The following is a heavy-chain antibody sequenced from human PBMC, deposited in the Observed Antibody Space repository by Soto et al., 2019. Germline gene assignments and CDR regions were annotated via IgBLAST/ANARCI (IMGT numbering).Heavy chain of an antibody. CDR2: IIPIFGTA. CDR3: ARAPISGCYYFYRGTDV. Sequence: ASVKVSCKASGGTFSSYAISWVRQAPGQGLEWMGGIIPIFGTANYAQKFQGRVTITADESTSTAYMELSSLRSEDTAVYYCARAPISGCYYFYRGTDVCGQLTTLTVSS. J-gene: IGHJ6*02. CDR1: GGTFSSYA. D-gene: IGHD6-19*01. V-gene: IGHV1-69*13.